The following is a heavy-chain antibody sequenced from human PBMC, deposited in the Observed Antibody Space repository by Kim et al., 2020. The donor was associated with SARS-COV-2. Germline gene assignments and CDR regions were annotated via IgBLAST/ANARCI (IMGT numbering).Heavy chain of an antibody. Sequence: ASVKVSCKASGYTFTGYYMHWVRQAPGQGLEWMGWINPNSGGTNYAQKFQGRVTMTRDTSISTAYMELSRLRSDDTAVYYCARVLYSRDDVVAATLQDDPWGQGTLVTVSS. CDR1: GYTFTGYY. D-gene: IGHD2-15*01. CDR2: INPNSGGT. V-gene: IGHV1-2*02. J-gene: IGHJ5*02. CDR3: ARVLYSRDDVVAATLQDDP.